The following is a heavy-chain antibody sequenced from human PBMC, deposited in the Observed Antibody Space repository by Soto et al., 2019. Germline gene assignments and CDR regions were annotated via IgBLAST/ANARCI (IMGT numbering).Heavy chain of an antibody. V-gene: IGHV4-59*01. CDR3: AREGWRNSWYFDY. J-gene: IGHJ4*02. CDR1: DGSISGYY. D-gene: IGHD6-13*01. Sequence: ASETLSLTCTVSDGSISGYYWSWIRQPPGKGLEWVGYIFDSGITGYNPSLKSRVTMSVDTSKNQFSLKLSSVTDADTAVYYCAREGWRNSWYFDYWGQGSLVTVSS. CDR2: IFDSGIT.